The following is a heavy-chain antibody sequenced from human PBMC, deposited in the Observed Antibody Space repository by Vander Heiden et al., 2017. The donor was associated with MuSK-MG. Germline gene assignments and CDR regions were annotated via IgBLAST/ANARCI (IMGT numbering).Heavy chain of an antibody. Sequence: EVQLVQSVAEVQQPVESLKTSRKVSGYRFTRYWISSVRPLPGKGLAWMGIIYPGDSDTRDSPSFQGQVTISADKSISTAYLQGSSLKASDTAMYYGARQDGGYWGQGTLVTVSS. V-gene: IGHV5-51*01. J-gene: IGHJ4*02. D-gene: IGHD3-16*01. CDR2: IYPGDSDT. CDR3: ARQDGGY. CDR1: GYRFTRYW.